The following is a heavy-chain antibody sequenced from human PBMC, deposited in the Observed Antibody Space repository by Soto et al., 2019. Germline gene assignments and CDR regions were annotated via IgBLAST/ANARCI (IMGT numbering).Heavy chain of an antibody. Sequence: PSETLSLTCTVSGGSISSYYWSWIRQPPGKGLEWIGYIYYSGSTNYNPSLKSRVTISVDTSKNQFSLKLSSVTAADTAVCYCARCGYSYGHGVDYWGQGPLVTVSS. D-gene: IGHD5-18*01. J-gene: IGHJ4*02. CDR3: ARCGYSYGHGVDY. V-gene: IGHV4-59*01. CDR1: GGSISSYY. CDR2: IYYSGST.